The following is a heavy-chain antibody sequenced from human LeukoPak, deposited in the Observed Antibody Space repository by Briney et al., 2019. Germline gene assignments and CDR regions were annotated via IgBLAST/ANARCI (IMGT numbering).Heavy chain of an antibody. Sequence: GGSLSLSCAASGFTFSSYSMNWVRQAPGKGLEWVSSISSSSSYIYYADSVKGRFTISRDNAKNSLYLQMNSLRAEDTAVYYCARDPYYGSGSYYFDYWGQGTLVTVSS. D-gene: IGHD3-10*01. CDR2: ISSSSSYI. CDR3: ARDPYYGSGSYYFDY. V-gene: IGHV3-21*01. CDR1: GFTFSSYS. J-gene: IGHJ4*02.